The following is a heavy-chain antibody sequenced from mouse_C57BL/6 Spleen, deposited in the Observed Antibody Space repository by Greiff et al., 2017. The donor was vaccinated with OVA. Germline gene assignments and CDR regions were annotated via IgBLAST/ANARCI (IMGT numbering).Heavy chain of an antibody. CDR1: GFTFTNYW. Sequence: EVKVEESGGGLVLPGGSMKLSCVASGFTFTNYWMNWVRQSPEKGLEWVAQIRLKSDNYATHYAVSVKARFTISRDESKSRVYQQMNNLRAEDTGIYYCTGADYWGQGTTLTVSS. CDR3: TGADY. V-gene: IGHV6-3*01. CDR2: IRLKSDNYAT. J-gene: IGHJ2*01.